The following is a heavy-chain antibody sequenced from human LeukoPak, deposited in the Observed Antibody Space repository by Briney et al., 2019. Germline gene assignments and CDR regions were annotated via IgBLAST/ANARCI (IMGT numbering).Heavy chain of an antibody. D-gene: IGHD4-23*01. J-gene: IGHJ4*02. CDR3: ARGRPHGNDY. CDR1: GFTFSSYW. CDR2: IASDGNNR. Sequence: PGGSLRFSCAASGFTFSSYWMNWVRQVPGKGLVWVSRIASDGNNRDYADSVKGRFTISRDNAKNTLYLQMNSLRVEDTAVYYCARGRPHGNDYWGQGTLVTVSS. V-gene: IGHV3-74*01.